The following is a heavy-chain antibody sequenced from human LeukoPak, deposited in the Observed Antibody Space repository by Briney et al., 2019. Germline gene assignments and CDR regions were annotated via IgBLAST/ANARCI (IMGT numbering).Heavy chain of an antibody. D-gene: IGHD3-10*01. V-gene: IGHV3-30*18. CDR1: GFTFSSYG. J-gene: IGHJ6*02. CDR2: ISYDGSNK. Sequence: GGSLRLSCAASGFTFSSYGMHWVRQAPGKGLEWVAVISYDGSNKYYADSVKGRFTISRDNSKNTLYLQMNSLRAEDTAVYYGAKDRAYGSGKRPYYYYGMDVWGQGTTVTVSS. CDR3: AKDRAYGSGKRPYYYYGMDV.